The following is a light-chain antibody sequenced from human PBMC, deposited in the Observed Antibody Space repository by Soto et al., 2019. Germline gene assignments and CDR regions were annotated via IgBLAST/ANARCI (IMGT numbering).Light chain of an antibody. CDR3: PQYDNWPLT. V-gene: IGKV3-15*01. J-gene: IGKJ4*01. CDR2: GAS. CDR1: QSVSSI. Sequence: EIVITQTPATLSVSPGERATLSCRASQSVSSILAWYQQKSGQTPRLLIYGASTRATDIPARFSGGGSGTEFTLTISSLQSEDFAVYYCPQYDNWPLTFGGGTKVEI.